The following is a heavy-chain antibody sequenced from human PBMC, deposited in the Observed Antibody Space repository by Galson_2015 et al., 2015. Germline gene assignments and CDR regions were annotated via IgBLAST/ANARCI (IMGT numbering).Heavy chain of an antibody. CDR1: GFTFSSYG. V-gene: IGHV3-30*03. CDR3: ARFYAAAGPGDY. J-gene: IGHJ4*02. D-gene: IGHD6-13*01. CDR2: ISYDGSNK. Sequence: SLRLSCAASGFTFSSYGMHWVRQAPGKGLEWVAVISYDGSNKYYADSVKGRFTISRDNSKNTLYLQINSLRAEDTAVYYCARFYAAAGPGDYWGQGTLVTVSS.